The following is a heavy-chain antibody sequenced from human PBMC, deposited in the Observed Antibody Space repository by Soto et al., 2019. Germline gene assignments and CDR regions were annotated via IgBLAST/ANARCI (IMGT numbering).Heavy chain of an antibody. J-gene: IGHJ4*02. D-gene: IGHD1-26*01. V-gene: IGHV1-69*01. Sequence: QVQLVQSGAEVKKPGSSVKVSCKASGGTFSSYAISWVRQAPGQGIEWMGGIIPIFGTANYAQKFQVRVTITADESTSTAYMELSSLRSEDTAVYYCASRPLIGSYRQGGNYYWGQGTLVTVSS. CDR1: GGTFSSYA. CDR2: IIPIFGTA. CDR3: ASRPLIGSYRQGGNYY.